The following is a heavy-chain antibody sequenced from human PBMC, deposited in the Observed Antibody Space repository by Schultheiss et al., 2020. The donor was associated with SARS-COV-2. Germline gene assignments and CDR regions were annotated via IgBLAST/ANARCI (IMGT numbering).Heavy chain of an antibody. J-gene: IGHJ4*02. CDR1: GYTFTDYY. D-gene: IGHD3-22*01. Sequence: ASVKVSCKASGYTFTDYYMHWLRQAPGQGLEWMGRINPNSGGTNYAQKFQGRVTMTRDTSISTAYMELSSLRSEDTAVYYCAREKEGYDSSGYFLYWGQGTLVTVSS. CDR3: AREKEGYDSSGYFLY. CDR2: INPNSGGT. V-gene: IGHV1-2*06.